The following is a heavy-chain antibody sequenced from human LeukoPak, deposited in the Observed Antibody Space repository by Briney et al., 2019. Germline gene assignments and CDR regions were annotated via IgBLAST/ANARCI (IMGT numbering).Heavy chain of an antibody. V-gene: IGHV3-23*01. CDR2: ISGAGGLT. CDR1: GFLFRTYA. D-gene: IGHD1-26*01. CDR3: ARDSRWDSGFFYYYYMDV. J-gene: IGHJ6*03. Sequence: PGGSLRLSCAASGFLFRTYAMSWVLQAPGKGLEWVSRISGAGGLTYYADSVKGRFTISRDNSKNTLYLQMNTLRAEDTATYYCARDSRWDSGFFYYYYMDVWGKGTSVTVSS.